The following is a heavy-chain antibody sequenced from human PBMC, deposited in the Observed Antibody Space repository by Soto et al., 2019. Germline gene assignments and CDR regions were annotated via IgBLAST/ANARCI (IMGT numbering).Heavy chain of an antibody. CDR2: IQQDESEK. D-gene: IGHD2-2*02. V-gene: IGHV3-7*03. J-gene: IGHJ4*02. CDR1: GFTFTSYS. Sequence: GGSLRLSCAVSGFTFTSYSMSWVRQAPGEGLEWVANIQQDESEKYYVDSVKGRFTISRDNAKNSLYLQMNSLRAEDTAVYYCARDLPGYCTTTDCYSYFDYWGQGTLVTVSS. CDR3: ARDLPGYCTTTDCYSYFDY.